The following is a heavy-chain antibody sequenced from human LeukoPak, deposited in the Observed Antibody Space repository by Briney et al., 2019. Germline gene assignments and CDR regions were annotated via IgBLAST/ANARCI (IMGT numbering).Heavy chain of an antibody. CDR1: GYTFTSYG. Sequence: ASVKVSCKASGYTFTSYGISWVRQAPGQGLEWMGWISACNGNTNYAQKLQGRVTMTTDTSTSTAYMELRSLRSDDTAVYYCAKYNQYSSGWFDNWFDPWGQGTLVTVSS. D-gene: IGHD6-19*01. J-gene: IGHJ5*02. CDR2: ISACNGNT. V-gene: IGHV1-18*01. CDR3: AKYNQYSSGWFDNWFDP.